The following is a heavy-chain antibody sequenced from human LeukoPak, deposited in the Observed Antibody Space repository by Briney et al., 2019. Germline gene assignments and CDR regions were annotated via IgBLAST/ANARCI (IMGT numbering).Heavy chain of an antibody. CDR3: ARDLDRFLEWLFLY. D-gene: IGHD3-3*01. V-gene: IGHV3-30-3*01. CDR1: GFTFSSYA. J-gene: IGHJ4*02. CDR2: ISYDGSNK. Sequence: PGGSLRLSWAASGFTFSSYAMHWVRQAPGKGLEWVAVISYDGSNKYYADSVKGRFTISRDNSKNTLYLQMNSLRAEDTAVYYCARDLDRFLEWLFLYWGQGTLVTVSS.